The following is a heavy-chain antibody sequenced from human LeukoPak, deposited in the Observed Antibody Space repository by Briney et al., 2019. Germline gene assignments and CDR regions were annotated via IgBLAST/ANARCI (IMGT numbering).Heavy chain of an antibody. V-gene: IGHV1-2*02. D-gene: IGHD3-3*01. J-gene: IGHJ4*02. CDR1: GYTFTGYY. CDR2: INPNSGGT. Sequence: ASVKVSCKASGYTFTGYYMHWVRQAPGQGLEWMGWINPNSGGTNYAQKFQGRVTMTMDTSISTAYMELSRLRSDDTAVYYCARVDRNYYDFWSGYSGNIDYWGQGTLVTVSS. CDR3: ARVDRNYYDFWSGYSGNIDY.